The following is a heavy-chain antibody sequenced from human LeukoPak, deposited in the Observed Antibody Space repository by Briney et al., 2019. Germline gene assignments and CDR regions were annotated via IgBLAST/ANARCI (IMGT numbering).Heavy chain of an antibody. Sequence: ASVKVSCKVSGYTFTSQYLHWVRQAPGHGLQWIGVIDPGGGSTSYSQTFQGRITMTRDTSTSTVYLELSSLRSEDTAFYYCARAATYYYRFDFWGQGTMVTVSS. J-gene: IGHJ4*02. CDR3: ARAATYYYRFDF. CDR1: GYTFTSQY. CDR2: IDPGGGST. D-gene: IGHD3-10*01. V-gene: IGHV1-46*01.